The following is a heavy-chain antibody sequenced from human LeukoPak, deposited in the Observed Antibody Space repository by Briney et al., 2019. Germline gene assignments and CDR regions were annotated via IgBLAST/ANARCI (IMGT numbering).Heavy chain of an antibody. CDR1: GFTFDDYS. D-gene: IGHD3-10*01. V-gene: IGHV3-9*01. J-gene: IGHJ4*02. CDR3: AKRQQGSGSRYFDY. Sequence: PGGSLRLSCAASGFTFDDYSMHWVRQAPGKGLEWVSGINWNSGDIIYADAVTGRFTISRDNAKNFVYLQMNSLRPDDTAVYYCAKRQQGSGSRYFDYWGRGILVTVSS. CDR2: INWNSGDI.